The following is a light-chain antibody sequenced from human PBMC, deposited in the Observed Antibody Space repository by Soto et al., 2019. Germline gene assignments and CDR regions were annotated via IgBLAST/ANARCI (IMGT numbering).Light chain of an antibody. J-gene: IGKJ1*01. CDR3: QQYSIWRT. V-gene: IGKV3-15*01. Sequence: IVMTQSPATLSVSPVERATLSCRASQSVSTNLAWYQQKAGQAPRLLIYGASTRATGIPARFSGSGSGTEFTLTISSLQSEDFAVYYCQQYSIWRTFGQGTKVDIK. CDR1: QSVSTN. CDR2: GAS.